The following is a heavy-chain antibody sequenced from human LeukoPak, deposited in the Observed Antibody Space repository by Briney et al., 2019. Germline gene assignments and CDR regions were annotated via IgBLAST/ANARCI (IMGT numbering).Heavy chain of an antibody. CDR3: AKDIVLMVYAIGLDY. V-gene: IGHV3-66*01. CDR2: IYSGGST. Sequence: PGGSLRLSCAASGFTFSSYWMSWVRQAPGKGLEWVSVIYSGGSTYYADSVKGRFTISRDNSKNTLYLQMNSLRAEDTAVYYCAKDIVLMVYAIGLDYWGQGTLVTVSS. D-gene: IGHD2-8*01. J-gene: IGHJ4*02. CDR1: GFTFSSYW.